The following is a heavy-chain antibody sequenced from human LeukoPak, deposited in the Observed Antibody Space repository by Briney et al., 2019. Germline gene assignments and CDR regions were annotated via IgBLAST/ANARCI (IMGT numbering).Heavy chain of an antibody. CDR2: IYPGDSDT. D-gene: IGHD6-19*01. CDR1: GYSFTSYW. CDR3: ATSMGSGWQGVAFDI. V-gene: IGHV5-51*01. J-gene: IGHJ3*02. Sequence: GESLKISCKGSGYSFTSYWIGWVRQMPGKGLEWMGIIYPGDSDTRYSPSFQGQVTISADKSISTAYLQWSSLKAPDTAMYYCATSMGSGWQGVAFDIWGQGTMVTVSS.